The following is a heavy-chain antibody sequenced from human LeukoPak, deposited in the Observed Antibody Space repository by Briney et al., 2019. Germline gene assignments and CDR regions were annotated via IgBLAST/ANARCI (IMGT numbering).Heavy chain of an antibody. V-gene: IGHV3-23*01. CDR3: AKVRSTRSLWGYFDY. D-gene: IGHD2-2*01. Sequence: GGSLRLSCAASGFTFSSYAMSWVRQAPGKGLEWVSAISGSGGSTYYADSVKGRFTISRDNSKNTLYLQMNSLRADDTAVYYCAKVRSTRSLWGYFDYWGQGTLVTVSS. CDR2: ISGSGGST. J-gene: IGHJ4*02. CDR1: GFTFSSYA.